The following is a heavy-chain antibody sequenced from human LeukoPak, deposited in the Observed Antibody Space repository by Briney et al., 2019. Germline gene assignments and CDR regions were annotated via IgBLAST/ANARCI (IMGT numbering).Heavy chain of an antibody. CDR3: ARAYSSSWFDY. D-gene: IGHD6-13*01. J-gene: IGHJ4*02. Sequence: SETLSLTCTVSGDSISANYWSWIRQPAGKGLEWVGRIYSSGTANYNPSLKSRVTISVDTSKNQFSLKLSSVTAADTAVYYCARAYSSSWFDYWGQVTLVTVSS. CDR1: GDSISANY. V-gene: IGHV4-4*07. CDR2: IYSSGTA.